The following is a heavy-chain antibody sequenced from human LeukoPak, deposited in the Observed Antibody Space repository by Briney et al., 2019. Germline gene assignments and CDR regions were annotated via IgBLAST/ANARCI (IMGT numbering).Heavy chain of an antibody. V-gene: IGHV1-18*01. CDR1: GYTFTSYG. CDR3: ARVPSDILTGYRNWFDP. D-gene: IGHD3-9*01. J-gene: IGHJ5*02. Sequence: ASVKVSCKASGYTFTSYGISWVRQAPGQGLEWMGWISAYNGNTNYVQKFQGRVTMTTDTSTSTAYMKLRSLRSDDTAVYHCARVPSDILTGYRNWFDPWGQGTLVTVSS. CDR2: ISAYNGNT.